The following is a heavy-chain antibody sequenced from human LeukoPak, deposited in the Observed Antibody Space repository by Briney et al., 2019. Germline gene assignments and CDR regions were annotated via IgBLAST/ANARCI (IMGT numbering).Heavy chain of an antibody. V-gene: IGHV3-74*01. Sequence: GGSLGLSCVASGFTFSSYWMHWVRQDPRKGLVWVSRINGDGRNINYADSVRGRFTISRDNAKNSLYLQMNSLRAEDTAVYYCARGKLNSYYDFWSGSNTLNAFDIWGQGTMVTVSS. J-gene: IGHJ3*02. CDR2: INGDGRNI. D-gene: IGHD3-3*01. CDR1: GFTFSSYW. CDR3: ARGKLNSYYDFWSGSNTLNAFDI.